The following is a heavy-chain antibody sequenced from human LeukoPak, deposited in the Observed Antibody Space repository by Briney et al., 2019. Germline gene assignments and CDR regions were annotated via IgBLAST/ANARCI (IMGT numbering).Heavy chain of an antibody. CDR1: GGSISSYY. D-gene: IGHD3-22*01. Sequence: SETLSLTCTVSGGSISSYYWSWIRQPPGEGQEWIGHIYYSGSTNYNPSLKSRVTISVDTSKNQFSLKLSSVTAADTAVYYCARAGYYSAFDYWGQGTLVTVSS. V-gene: IGHV4-59*01. CDR2: IYYSGST. J-gene: IGHJ4*02. CDR3: ARAGYYSAFDY.